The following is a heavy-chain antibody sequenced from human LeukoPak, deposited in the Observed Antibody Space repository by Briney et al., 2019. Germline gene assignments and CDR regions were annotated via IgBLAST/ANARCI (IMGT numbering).Heavy chain of an antibody. CDR3: ANQYFDY. D-gene: IGHD1-14*01. CDR2: INPSGGST. J-gene: IGHJ4*02. CDR1: GYTFTSYY. Sequence: GASVKVSCKASGYTFTSYYMHWVRQAPGQGLEWMGIINPSGGSTSYAQKFQGRVTMTRDMSTSTVYMELSRLRSDDTAVYYCANQYFDYWGQGALVTVSS. V-gene: IGHV1-46*01.